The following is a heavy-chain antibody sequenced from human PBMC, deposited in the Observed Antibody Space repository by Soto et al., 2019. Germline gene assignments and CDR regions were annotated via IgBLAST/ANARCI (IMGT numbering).Heavy chain of an antibody. CDR2: ISSYSGKR. CDR3: ARDPSTSRFDY. J-gene: IGHJ4*02. V-gene: IGHV1-18*01. Sequence: QVLRVQSGGEVRKPGASVKVSCKTSGYTFTSHGVSWLRQATGQGLEWMGWISSYSGKRNYARKFQDRVTMGSDTFTSTVYIELRSLRSDDTAVYYCARDPSTSRFDYWGQGTLVTVSS. D-gene: IGHD2-2*01. CDR1: GYTFTSHG.